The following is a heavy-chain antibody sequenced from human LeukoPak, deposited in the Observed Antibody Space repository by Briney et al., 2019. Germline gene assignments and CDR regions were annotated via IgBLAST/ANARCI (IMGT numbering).Heavy chain of an antibody. CDR3: AKSADTAMVDTYYYYGMDV. V-gene: IGHV3-23*01. CDR1: GFTFSSYA. D-gene: IGHD5-18*01. J-gene: IGHJ6*02. Sequence: GGSLKLSCAASGFTFSSYAMSWVRQAPGEGLEWVSAISGSGGSTYYADSVKGRFTISRDNSKNTLYLQMNSLRAEDTAVYYCAKSADTAMVDTYYYYGMDVWGQGTTVTVSS. CDR2: ISGSGGST.